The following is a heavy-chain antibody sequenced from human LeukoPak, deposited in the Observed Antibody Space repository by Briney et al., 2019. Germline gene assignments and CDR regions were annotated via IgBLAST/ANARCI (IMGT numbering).Heavy chain of an antibody. J-gene: IGHJ4*02. CDR2: ISSSGSNI. D-gene: IGHD3-10*01. V-gene: IGHV3-11*01. CDR1: GFTFSYYY. CDR3: ARQYYGYDY. Sequence: GGSLRLSCAASGFTFSYYYMSWIRQAPGKGLEWVSYISSSGSNIYYADSVKGRFTISRDNAKSSLYRQMNSLRAEDTAVYYCARQYYGYDYWGQGTLVTVSS.